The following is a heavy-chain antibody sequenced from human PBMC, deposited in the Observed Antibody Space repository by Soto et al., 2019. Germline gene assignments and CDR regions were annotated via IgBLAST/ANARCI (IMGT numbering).Heavy chain of an antibody. V-gene: IGHV1-18*01. CDR3: ARLLTEGATFREDAFDM. J-gene: IGHJ3*02. Sequence: QAQLVQSGAEVRKPGASVKVSCRSSGYTFTSHGFAWVRQAPGQGLEWMGWISTFNGKTDYAQKFQGRVTMTADTRTSTGYMELSSLRSDDTAVYYCARLLTEGATFREDAFDMWGPGTKVTVSS. CDR2: ISTFNGKT. D-gene: IGHD1-26*01. CDR1: GYTFTSHG.